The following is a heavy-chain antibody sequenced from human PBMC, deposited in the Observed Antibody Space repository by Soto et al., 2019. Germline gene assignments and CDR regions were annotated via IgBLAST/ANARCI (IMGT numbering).Heavy chain of an antibody. J-gene: IGHJ4*02. CDR2: ISYDGSNK. D-gene: IGHD5-12*01. CDR3: TTAGEATTYYFDY. CDR1: GFTFSSYA. V-gene: IGHV3-30-3*01. Sequence: PGGSLRLSCAASGFTFSSYAMHWVRQAPGKGLEWVAVISYDGSNKYYADSVKGRFTISRDNSKNTLYLQMNSLKTEDTAVYYCTTAGEATTYYFDYWGQGTLVTVSS.